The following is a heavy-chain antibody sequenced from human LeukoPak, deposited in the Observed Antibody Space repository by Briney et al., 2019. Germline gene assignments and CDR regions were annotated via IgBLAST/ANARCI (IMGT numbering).Heavy chain of an antibody. D-gene: IGHD3-10*01. CDR2: IRYDGSNK. CDR1: GFTFSSYG. Sequence: PGGSLRLSCAASGFTFSSYGMHWVRQAPGKGLEWVAFIRYDGSNKYYADSVKGRFTISRDNSKNTLYLQMNSLRAEDTAVYYCAREGSSNLAYWGQGTLVTVSS. J-gene: IGHJ4*02. CDR3: AREGSSNLAY. V-gene: IGHV3-30*02.